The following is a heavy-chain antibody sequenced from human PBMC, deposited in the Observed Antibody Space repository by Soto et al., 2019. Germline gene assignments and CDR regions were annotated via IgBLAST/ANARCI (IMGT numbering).Heavy chain of an antibody. CDR1: GFTFSGSA. Sequence: GGSLRLSCAASGFTFSGSAMHWVRQASGKGLEWVGRIRSKANSYATAYAASVKGRFTISRDDSKNTAYLQMNSLKTEDTAVYYCTRSRYDFWSGYYPHFDYWGQGTLVTVSS. J-gene: IGHJ4*02. CDR2: IRSKANSYAT. D-gene: IGHD3-3*01. CDR3: TRSRYDFWSGYYPHFDY. V-gene: IGHV3-73*01.